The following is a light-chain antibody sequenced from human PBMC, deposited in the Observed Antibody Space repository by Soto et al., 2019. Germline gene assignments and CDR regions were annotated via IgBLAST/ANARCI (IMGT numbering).Light chain of an antibody. V-gene: IGLV1-40*01. CDR2: GNS. J-gene: IGLJ2*01. CDR3: QSYDSSLSDSVV. CDR1: SSNIGAGYD. Sequence: QSALTQPPSVSGAPGQRVTISCTGSSSNIGAGYDVHWYQQLPGTAPKLLIYGNSNRPSGVPDRFSGSKSGTSASLAITGLQAEDEADYYCQSYDSSLSDSVVFGGGTKVTVL.